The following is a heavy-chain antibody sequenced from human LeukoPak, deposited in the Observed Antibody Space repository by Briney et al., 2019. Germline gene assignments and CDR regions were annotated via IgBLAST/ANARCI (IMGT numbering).Heavy chain of an antibody. Sequence: GASVKVSCKASGGTFSSYAISWVRQAPGQGLEWMGWISAYNGNTNYAQKLQGRVTMTTDTSTSTAYMELRSLRSDDTAVYYCASSRGSGVNPKYYMDVWGKGTTVTVSS. CDR3: ASSRGSGVNPKYYMDV. CDR1: GGTFSSYA. V-gene: IGHV1-18*01. CDR2: ISAYNGNT. J-gene: IGHJ6*03. D-gene: IGHD3-10*01.